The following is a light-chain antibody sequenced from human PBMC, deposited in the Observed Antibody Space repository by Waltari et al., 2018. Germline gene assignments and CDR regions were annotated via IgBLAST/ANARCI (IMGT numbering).Light chain of an antibody. CDR1: HSVSRTY. CDR2: GTS. V-gene: IGKV3-20*01. CDR3: QQYGGSVWT. J-gene: IGKJ1*01. Sequence: EVVLTQSPGTLSLSPGERATLSCRASHSVSRTYFAWYQQKPGRAPRLLIHGTSNMATGIPERFSGSVSETDFTLTIDRLEPEDFAVYYCQQYGGSVWTFGQGTKVEVK.